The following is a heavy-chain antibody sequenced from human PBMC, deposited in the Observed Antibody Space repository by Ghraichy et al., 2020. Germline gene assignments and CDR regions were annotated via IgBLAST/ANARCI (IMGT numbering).Heavy chain of an antibody. V-gene: IGHV3-21*01. CDR1: GFTFSSYS. CDR3: AREEYYYDSSGYYYPNWFDP. Sequence: GGSLRLSCAASGFTFSSYSMNWVRQAPGKGLEWVSSISSSSSYIYYADSVKGRFTISRDNAKNSLYLQMNSLRAEDTAVYYCAREEYYYDSSGYYYPNWFDPWGQGTLVTVSS. D-gene: IGHD3-22*01. J-gene: IGHJ5*02. CDR2: ISSSSSYI.